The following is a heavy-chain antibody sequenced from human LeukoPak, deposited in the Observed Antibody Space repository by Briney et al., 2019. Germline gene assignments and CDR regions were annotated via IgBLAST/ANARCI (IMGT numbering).Heavy chain of an antibody. J-gene: IGHJ4*02. CDR1: GYTFTSYA. CDR2: INTNTGNP. Sequence: ASVKVSCKASGYTFTSYAMNWVRQAPGQGLEWMGWINTNTGNPTYAQCFTGRVVFSLDTSVSTAYLQISSLKAEDTAVYYCARDRVLLWFGESYYFDYWGQGTLVTVSS. V-gene: IGHV7-4-1*02. CDR3: ARDRVLLWFGESYYFDY. D-gene: IGHD3-10*01.